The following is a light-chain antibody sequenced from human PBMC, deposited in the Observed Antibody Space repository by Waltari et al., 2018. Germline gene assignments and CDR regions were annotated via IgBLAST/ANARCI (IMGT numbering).Light chain of an antibody. V-gene: IGLV2-14*03. J-gene: IGLJ2*01. CDR3: CSYTRSGSLV. CDR2: DVG. Sequence: QSALTQPASVSGSPGQSISISCTGTSRDVGGYNFVSWYQRLPGKAPKLIIYDVGNRPSGVSNWFSGSKTGNTASLIISGLQADDEADYYCCSYTRSGSLVFGGGTKLTVL. CDR1: SRDVGGYNF.